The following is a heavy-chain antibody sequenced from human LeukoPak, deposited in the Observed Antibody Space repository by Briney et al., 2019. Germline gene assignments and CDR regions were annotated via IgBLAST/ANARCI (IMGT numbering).Heavy chain of an antibody. Sequence: SETLSLTCAASGVSFNDYYWSWVRQTPGKGLEWIGEINHSGYTNDSPSLKSRVTLSIDTSRKQFSLNVRSVTVADTGIYYCTRMTTGRDYWGQGTLVTVSS. CDR1: GVSFNDYY. CDR3: TRMTTGRDY. D-gene: IGHD4-17*01. CDR2: INHSGYT. J-gene: IGHJ4*02. V-gene: IGHV4-34*01.